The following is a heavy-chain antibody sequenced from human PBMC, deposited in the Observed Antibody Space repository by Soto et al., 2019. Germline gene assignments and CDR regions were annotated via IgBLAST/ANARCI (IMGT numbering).Heavy chain of an antibody. CDR1: GFTFDDYA. CDR2: ISWNSGNI. V-gene: IGHV3-9*01. Sequence: EVQLVESGGGLVQPGRSLRLSCAASGFTFDDYAMHWVRQPPGKGLEWVSGISWNSGNIGYADSVKGRFTISRDNAKNSLYLQMKSLRAEDTALCYCTKSSSYTYNYYMDVWGKGTTVTVSS. J-gene: IGHJ6*03. CDR3: TKSSSYTYNYYMDV. D-gene: IGHD6-6*01.